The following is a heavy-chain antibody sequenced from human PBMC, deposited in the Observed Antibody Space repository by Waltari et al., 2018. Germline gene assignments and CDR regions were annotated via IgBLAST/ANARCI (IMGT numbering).Heavy chain of an antibody. D-gene: IGHD6-6*01. CDR2: INPNSGGT. V-gene: IGHV1-2*02. J-gene: IGHJ4*02. CDR3: ARAEALTRIAARLPLDY. Sequence: QVQLVQSGAEVKKPGASVKVSCKASGYTFTGYYMHWVRQAPGQGLEWMGWINPNSGGTNYAQKFQGRVTMTRDTSISTAYMELSRLRSDDTAVYYCARAEALTRIAARLPLDYWGQGTLVTVSS. CDR1: GYTFTGYY.